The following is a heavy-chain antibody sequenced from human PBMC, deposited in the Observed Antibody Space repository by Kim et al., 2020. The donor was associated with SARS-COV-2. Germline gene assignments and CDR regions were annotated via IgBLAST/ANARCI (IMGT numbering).Heavy chain of an antibody. CDR2: ISSSGSTI. D-gene: IGHD3-3*01. Sequence: GGSLRLSCAASGFTFSDYYMSWIRQAPGKGLEWVSYISSSGSTIYYADSVKGRFTISRDNAKNSLYLQMNSLRAEDTAVYYCAREGLVAGFWSGYSPTGYYYMDVWGKGTTVTVSS. CDR3: AREGLVAGFWSGYSPTGYYYMDV. CDR1: GFTFSDYY. V-gene: IGHV3-11*01. J-gene: IGHJ6*03.